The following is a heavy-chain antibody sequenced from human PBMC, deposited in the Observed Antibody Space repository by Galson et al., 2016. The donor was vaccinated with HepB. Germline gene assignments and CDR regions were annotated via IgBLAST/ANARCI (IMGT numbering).Heavy chain of an antibody. CDR2: IYPNSGAT. Sequence: SVKVSCKASGYTFTANYIHWVRHAPGQGLEWMGLIYPNSGATDYAHNFQGRVIMTSDTSTSTAYMELSRLRSDDTAVYYCARENWICDYWGQGTLVTVSS. V-gene: IGHV1-2*02. CDR3: ARENWICDY. J-gene: IGHJ4*02. CDR1: GYTFTANY. D-gene: IGHD1-1*01.